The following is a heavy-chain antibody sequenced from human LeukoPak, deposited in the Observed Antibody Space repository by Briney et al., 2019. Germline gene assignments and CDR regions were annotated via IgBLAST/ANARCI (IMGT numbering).Heavy chain of an antibody. Sequence: ASVKVSCKASGYTFTSYGFSWVRQAPGQGLEWMGWISAYNGNTNYAQKLQGRVTMTTDRSTSTAYLDLRSLSSDATDVYYCARVFLGYDILTGYYMAHFDYWGQGTLVTVSS. J-gene: IGHJ4*02. CDR2: ISAYNGNT. D-gene: IGHD3-9*01. V-gene: IGHV1-18*01. CDR3: ARVFLGYDILTGYYMAHFDY. CDR1: GYTFTSYG.